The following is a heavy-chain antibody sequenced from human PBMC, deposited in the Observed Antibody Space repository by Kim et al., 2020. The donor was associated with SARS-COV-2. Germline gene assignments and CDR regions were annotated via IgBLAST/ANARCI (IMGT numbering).Heavy chain of an antibody. CDR2: INAGNGNT. D-gene: IGHD5-12*01. CDR1: GYTFTSYA. V-gene: IGHV1-3*01. J-gene: IGHJ6*02. Sequence: ASVKVSCKASGYTFTSYAMHWVRQAPGQRLEWMGWINAGNGNTKYSQKFQGRVTITRDTSASTAYMELSSLRSEDTAVYYCARAGGGYSGYDWNYYYYGMDVWGQGTTVTVSS. CDR3: ARAGGGYSGYDWNYYYYGMDV.